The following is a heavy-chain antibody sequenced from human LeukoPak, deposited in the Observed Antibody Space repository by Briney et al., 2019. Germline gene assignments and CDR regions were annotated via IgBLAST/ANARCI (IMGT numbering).Heavy chain of an antibody. D-gene: IGHD5-12*01. CDR1: GYTLTSYG. Sequence: GASVTVSRKSSGYTLTSYGISWVRPAPGQGLEWMGLISAYNGNTNYAQKLQGRVTMTTDTSTSTAYMELRSVRSDDAAVYYCARVGGYDCRDFDYWGQGTLVTVSS. V-gene: IGHV1-18*01. CDR2: ISAYNGNT. J-gene: IGHJ4*02. CDR3: ARVGGYDCRDFDY.